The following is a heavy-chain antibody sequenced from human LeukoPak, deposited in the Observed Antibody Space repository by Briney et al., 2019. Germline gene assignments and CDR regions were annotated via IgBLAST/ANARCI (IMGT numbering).Heavy chain of an antibody. D-gene: IGHD1-14*01. CDR2: ISAYNGNT. Sequence: ASVKVSCKASGYTFTGYGISWVRQAPGQGLEWMGWISAYNGNTNYAQKLQGRVTMTTDTSTSTAYMELRSLRSDDTAVYYCARDHGMSGLIYYYYGMDVWGQGTTVTVSS. J-gene: IGHJ6*02. CDR1: GYTFTGYG. V-gene: IGHV1-18*01. CDR3: ARDHGMSGLIYYYYGMDV.